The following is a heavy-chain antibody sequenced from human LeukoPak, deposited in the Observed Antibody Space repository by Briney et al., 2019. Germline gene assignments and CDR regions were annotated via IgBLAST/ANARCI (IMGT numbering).Heavy chain of an antibody. CDR3: ATDRVHIRQTGYYFDY. D-gene: IGHD3-9*01. Sequence: ASVKVYCKVSGYTLTELSMHWVRQAPGKGREWMGGFDPEDGETIYAQKFQGRVTMTEDTSTDTAYMELSSLRSEDTAVYYCATDRVHIRQTGYYFDYWGQGTLVTVSS. CDR1: GYTLTELS. V-gene: IGHV1-24*01. J-gene: IGHJ4*02. CDR2: FDPEDGET.